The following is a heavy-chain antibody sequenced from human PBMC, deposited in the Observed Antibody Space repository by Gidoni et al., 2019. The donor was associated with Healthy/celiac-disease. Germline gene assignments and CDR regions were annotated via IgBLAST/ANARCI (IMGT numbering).Heavy chain of an antibody. D-gene: IGHD5-18*01. CDR2: INHSGST. J-gene: IGHJ6*02. V-gene: IGHV4-34*01. Sequence: QVQLQQWGAGLLKPSETLSLTCAVYGGSFSGYSWSWIRQPPGKGLEWIGEINHSGSTNYNPSLKSRVTISVDTSKNQFSLKLSSVTAADTAVYYCARDLTYSYGYYYYYGMDVWGQGTTVTVSS. CDR1: GGSFSGYS. CDR3: ARDLTYSYGYYYYYGMDV.